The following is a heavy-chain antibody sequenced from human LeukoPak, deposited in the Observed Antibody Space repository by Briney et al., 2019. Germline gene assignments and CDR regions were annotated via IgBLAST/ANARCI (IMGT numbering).Heavy chain of an antibody. CDR2: ISDSGGST. CDR3: ARHVDSGGNFYFDY. CDR1: GFSFGDHG. V-gene: IGHV3-23*01. Sequence: GGSLRLSCAASGFSFGDHGMAWVRQAPGKGLEWVSSISDSGGSTYYADSLKGRFTISRDNSKNTLYLQMNSLRAEDTAFYYCARHVDSGGNFYFDYRGQGTLVTVSS. J-gene: IGHJ4*02. D-gene: IGHD4-23*01.